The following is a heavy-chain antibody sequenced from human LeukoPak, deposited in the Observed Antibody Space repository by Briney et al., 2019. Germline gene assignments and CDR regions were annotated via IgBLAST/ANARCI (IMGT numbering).Heavy chain of an antibody. D-gene: IGHD6-19*01. Sequence: GGSLRLSCAASGFTFSSYSMNWVRQAPGKGLEWVSFIRSSSSYIYYADSVKGRFTISRDNAKNSLYLQMNSLRAEDTAVYYCARPGIAVAGEFFDYWGQGTL. CDR2: IRSSSSYI. CDR1: GFTFSSYS. CDR3: ARPGIAVAGEFFDY. V-gene: IGHV3-21*01. J-gene: IGHJ4*02.